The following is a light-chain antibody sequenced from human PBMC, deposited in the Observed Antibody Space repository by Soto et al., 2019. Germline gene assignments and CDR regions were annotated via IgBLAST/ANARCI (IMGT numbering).Light chain of an antibody. CDR1: SSDVCGYKY. Sequence: QSALTQPASVSGSPGQSIAISCTGTSSDVCGYKYVSWYQQHPGKAPKLMIYDVSNRPSGVSDRFSGSKSGNTASLTISGLQAEDEADYYCTSSTRSSTYVFGPGTKVTVL. V-gene: IGLV2-14*01. CDR2: DVS. CDR3: TSSTRSSTYV. J-gene: IGLJ1*01.